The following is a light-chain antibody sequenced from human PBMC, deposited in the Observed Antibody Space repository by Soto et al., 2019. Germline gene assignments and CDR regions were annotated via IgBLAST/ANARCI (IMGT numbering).Light chain of an antibody. V-gene: IGKV1-5*03. CDR3: PHYNGH. CDR2: KAS. CDR1: QSMSSW. Sequence: DIQMTQSPSTLSASVGDRVTITCRASQSMSSWVAWYQQKAGKAPKLLIYKASTLESGVPSRFSGSRSGTQFTLTVSRLQTDDSATYYCPHYNGHFGPGTKVDI. J-gene: IGKJ3*01.